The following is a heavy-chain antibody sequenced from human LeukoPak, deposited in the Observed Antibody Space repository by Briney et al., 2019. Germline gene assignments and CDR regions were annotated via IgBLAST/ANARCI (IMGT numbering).Heavy chain of an antibody. J-gene: IGHJ2*01. CDR1: GGSISSSSYY. D-gene: IGHD1-14*01. CDR3: ARHAEGLYWYFDL. CDR2: IYYSGST. V-gene: IGHV4-39*01. Sequence: NPSETLSLTCTVSGGSISSSSYYWGWIRQPPGKGLEWIGSIYYSGSTYYNPSLKSRVTISVDTSKNQFSLKLSSVTAADTAVYYCARHAEGLYWYFDLWGRGTLVTVSS.